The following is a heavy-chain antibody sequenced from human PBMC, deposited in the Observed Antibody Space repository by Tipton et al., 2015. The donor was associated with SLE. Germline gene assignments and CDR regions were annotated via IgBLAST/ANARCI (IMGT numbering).Heavy chain of an antibody. D-gene: IGHD7-27*01. CDR2: IYYSGST. CDR3: ARSPPRPLGYYYYYYYMDV. CDR1: GGSISGYY. J-gene: IGHJ6*03. Sequence: TLSLTCTVSGGSISGYYWSWIRQPPGKGLEWIGYIYYSGSTNYNPSLKSRVTISVDTSKNQFSLKLSSVTAADTAVYYCARSPPRPLGYYYYYYYMDVWGKGTTVTVSS. V-gene: IGHV4-59*01.